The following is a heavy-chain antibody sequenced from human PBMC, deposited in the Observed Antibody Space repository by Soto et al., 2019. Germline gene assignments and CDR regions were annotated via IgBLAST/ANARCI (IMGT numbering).Heavy chain of an antibody. CDR2: INACNGNT. V-gene: IGHV1-3*01. D-gene: IGHD2-2*01. CDR1: GYSFTSYA. Sequence: ASVKVSCKASGYSFTSYAIHWVRQAPGQRLEWMGWINACNGNTKYSQKFQGRVTITRDTSASTAYMELSSLRSEDTAVYYCARRVSSSSFCYYGMDVWGQGTTVTVSS. J-gene: IGHJ6*02. CDR3: ARRVSSSSFCYYGMDV.